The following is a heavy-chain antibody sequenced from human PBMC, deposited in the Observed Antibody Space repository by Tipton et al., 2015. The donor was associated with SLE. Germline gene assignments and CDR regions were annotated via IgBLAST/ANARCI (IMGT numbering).Heavy chain of an antibody. CDR1: GGSISSHY. D-gene: IGHD2-15*01. Sequence: TLSLTCTVSGGSISSHYWSWIRQPPGKGLEWIGSIYHSGTAYYNPSLKSRVTISVDTSKNQFSLKLSSVTAADTAVYYCARVPGVGDFDLWDRGTLVTVSS. CDR2: IYHSGTA. J-gene: IGHJ2*01. CDR3: ARVPGVGDFDL. V-gene: IGHV4-59*11.